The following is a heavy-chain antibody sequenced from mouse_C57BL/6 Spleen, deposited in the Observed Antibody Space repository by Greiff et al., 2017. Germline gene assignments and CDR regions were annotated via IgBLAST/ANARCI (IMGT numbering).Heavy chain of an antibody. J-gene: IGHJ4*01. CDR2: IYPGDGDT. D-gene: IGHD1-1*01. Sequence: VQLVESGAELVKPGASVKISCKASGYAFSSYWMNWVKQRPGKGLEWIGQIYPGDGDTNYNGKFKGKATLTADKSSSTAYMQLSSLTSEDSAVYFCARGGHYYGSFLYYYAMDYWGQGTSVTVSS. V-gene: IGHV1-80*01. CDR3: ARGGHYYGSFLYYYAMDY. CDR1: GYAFSSYW.